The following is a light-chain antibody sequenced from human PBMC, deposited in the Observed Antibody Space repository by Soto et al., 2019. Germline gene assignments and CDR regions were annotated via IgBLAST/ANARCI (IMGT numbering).Light chain of an antibody. J-gene: IGKJ2*03. Sequence: EIVMTQSPGTLSLSPGERATLSCRASQSVSSSYLAWYQQKPGQAPRLLIYGASSRATGIPDRFSGSGSGTDFTLTICRLEPEDLAVYYCQQNWSTPYSFGQGTKLEIK. V-gene: IGKV3-20*01. CDR2: GAS. CDR3: QQNWSTPYS. CDR1: QSVSSSY.